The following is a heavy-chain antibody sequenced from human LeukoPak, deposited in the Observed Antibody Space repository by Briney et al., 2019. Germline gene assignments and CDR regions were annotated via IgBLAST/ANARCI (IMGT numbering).Heavy chain of an antibody. CDR3: ARRHHFGFLDS. D-gene: IGHD3-10*01. V-gene: IGHV3-7*04. J-gene: IGHJ4*02. CDR2: IKQDGSEK. CDR1: GFTFSSYA. Sequence: GGSLRLSCAAPGFTFSSYAMTWVRQAPGKGPEWVANIKQDGSEKYYVDSVKGRFTISRDNAKNSVYVQMNSLRAEDTAVYYCARRHHFGFLDSWGQGTLVTVSS.